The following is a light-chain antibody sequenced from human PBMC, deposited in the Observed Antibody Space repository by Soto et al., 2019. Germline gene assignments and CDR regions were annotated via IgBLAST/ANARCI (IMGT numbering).Light chain of an antibody. CDR2: DGT. V-gene: IGLV2-11*01. Sequence: QSALAQPRSVSGSPGQLLTISCTGTSSDVDDYRYVSWYQQYPGKAPKLVIYDGTKRPSGVPDRFSGSNSGNTASLNISGLQAEDEADYYCCSYVSTPEIFXTGTKLTVL. CDR3: CSYVSTPEI. CDR1: SSDVDDYRY. J-gene: IGLJ1*01.